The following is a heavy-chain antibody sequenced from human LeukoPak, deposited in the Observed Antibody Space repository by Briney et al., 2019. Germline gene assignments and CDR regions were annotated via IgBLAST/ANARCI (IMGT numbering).Heavy chain of an antibody. CDR3: AREGPAYSSRGIFDY. CDR2: INWNGGST. Sequence: GGSLRLSCAASGFTFDDYGMSWVRHAPGKGLEWVSGINWNGGSTGYADSVKGRFTISRDNAKNSLYLQMNSLRAEDTALYYCAREGPAYSSRGIFDYWGQGTLVTVSS. CDR1: GFTFDDYG. V-gene: IGHV3-20*04. J-gene: IGHJ4*02. D-gene: IGHD6-13*01.